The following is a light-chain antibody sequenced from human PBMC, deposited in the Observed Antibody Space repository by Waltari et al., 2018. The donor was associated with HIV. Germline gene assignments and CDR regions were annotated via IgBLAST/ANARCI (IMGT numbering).Light chain of an antibody. CDR1: QSVSSSH. J-gene: IGKJ1*01. CDR2: GAS. Sequence: EIILTQSPGTLSLSPGERATLSCRASQSVSSSHLAWYQQKPGQAPRLLIYGASSSATGIPDRFSGSGAGTDFILTISGLEPEDFAVYYCQQYGGSRWTFGQGTKVEIK. V-gene: IGKV3-20*01. CDR3: QQYGGSRWT.